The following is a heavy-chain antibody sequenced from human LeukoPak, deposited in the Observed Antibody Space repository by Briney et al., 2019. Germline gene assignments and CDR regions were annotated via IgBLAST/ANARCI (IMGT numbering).Heavy chain of an antibody. J-gene: IGHJ5*02. CDR3: ARADYYGSGSYYNVPSWFDP. CDR1: GGSFSGYY. V-gene: IGHV4-34*01. CDR2: INHSGST. D-gene: IGHD3-10*01. Sequence: SETLSLTCAVYGGSFSGYYWSWIRQPPGKGLEWIGEINHSGSTNYNPSLKSRVTISVDTSKNQFSLKLSSVTAADTAVYYCARADYYGSGSYYNVPSWFDPWGQGTLSPSPQ.